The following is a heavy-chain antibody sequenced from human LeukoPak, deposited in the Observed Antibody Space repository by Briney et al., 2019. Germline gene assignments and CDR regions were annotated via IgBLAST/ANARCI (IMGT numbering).Heavy chain of an antibody. CDR1: GGSIGSGSYY. V-gene: IGHV4-61*02. J-gene: IGHJ3*02. CDR3: AREHIVVVTAIWHDAFDI. D-gene: IGHD2-21*02. CDR2: IYTSGST. Sequence: PSQTLSLTCTVSGGSIGSGSYYWSWIRQPAGKGLEWIGRIYTSGSTNYNPSLKSRVTISVDTSKNQFSLKLSSVTAADTAVYYCAREHIVVVTAIWHDAFDIWGQGTMVTVSS.